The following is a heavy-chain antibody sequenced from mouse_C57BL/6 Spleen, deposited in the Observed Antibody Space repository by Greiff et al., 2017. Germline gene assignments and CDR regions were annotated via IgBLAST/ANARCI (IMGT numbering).Heavy chain of an antibody. D-gene: IGHD2-5*01. CDR1: GYTFTSYW. J-gene: IGHJ4*01. Sequence: VQLQQPGAELVMPGASVKLSCKASGYTFTSYWMHWVKQRPGQGLEWIGEIDPSDSYTNYNQKFKGKSTLTVDKSSSTAYMQLSSLTSEDSAVYYCARVYYSNSYAMDYWGQGTSVTVSA. CDR2: IDPSDSYT. V-gene: IGHV1-69*01. CDR3: ARVYYSNSYAMDY.